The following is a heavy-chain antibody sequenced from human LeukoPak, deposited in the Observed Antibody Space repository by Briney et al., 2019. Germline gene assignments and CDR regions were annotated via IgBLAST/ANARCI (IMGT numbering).Heavy chain of an antibody. CDR2: IYYSGST. D-gene: IGHD3-22*01. Sequence: PSETLSLTCTVSGGSISSYYWSWIRQPPGKGLEWIGYIYYSGSTNYNPSLKSRVTISVDTSKNQFSLKLSSVTAADTAVYYCARDSPNYYDSKSLTRWFDPWGQGTLVTVSS. CDR3: ARDSPNYYDSKSLTRWFDP. J-gene: IGHJ5*02. CDR1: GGSISSYY. V-gene: IGHV4-59*01.